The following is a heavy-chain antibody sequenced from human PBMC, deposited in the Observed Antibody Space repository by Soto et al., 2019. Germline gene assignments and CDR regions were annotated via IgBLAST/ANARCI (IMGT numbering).Heavy chain of an antibody. CDR1: VYRFTSSW. V-gene: IGHV5-51*07. CDR3: ARQAYQDDTNVFGY. CDR2: IYPGYSNT. J-gene: IGHJ4*02. Sequence: PGHAVNISCKGSVYRFTSSWSGWVHQMPGKGLELMGLIYPGYSNTRFSPSVQGQVTISVDMSISTAYLQWSSLRVSDTAMYYCARQAYQDDTNVFGYWVKGTLVIVSS. D-gene: IGHD2-8*01.